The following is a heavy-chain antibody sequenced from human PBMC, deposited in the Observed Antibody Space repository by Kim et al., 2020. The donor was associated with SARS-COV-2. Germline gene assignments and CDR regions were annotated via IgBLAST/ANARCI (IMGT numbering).Heavy chain of an antibody. CDR3: ARPRYFDWSGPYFDY. CDR2: IYYSGST. Sequence: SETLSLTCTVSGGSISSSSYYWGWIRQPPGKGLEWIGSIYYSGSTYYNPSLKSRVTISVDTSKNQFSLKLSSVTAADTAVYYCARPRYFDWSGPYFDYWGQGTLVTVSS. J-gene: IGHJ4*02. D-gene: IGHD3-9*01. V-gene: IGHV4-39*01. CDR1: GGSISSSSYY.